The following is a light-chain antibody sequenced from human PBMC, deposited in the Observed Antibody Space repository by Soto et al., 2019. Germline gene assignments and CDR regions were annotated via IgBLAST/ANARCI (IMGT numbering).Light chain of an antibody. CDR1: QSVSSSY. CDR2: GAS. Sequence: EIVLTQSPGTLSLSPGERATLSCRASQSVSSSYLAWYQQKPGQAPRLLIYGASSRATGIPDRFSGSGSGTDFTLTISRLEPDDFAVYYCQQYGSSPRYTFVQGTKLEIK. CDR3: QQYGSSPRYT. V-gene: IGKV3-20*01. J-gene: IGKJ2*01.